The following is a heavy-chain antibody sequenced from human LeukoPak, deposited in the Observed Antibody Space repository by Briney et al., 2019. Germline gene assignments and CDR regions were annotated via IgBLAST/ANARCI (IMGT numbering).Heavy chain of an antibody. CDR2: IYSGGST. V-gene: IGHV3-66*02. CDR1: GFTVSSNY. D-gene: IGHD5-12*01. CDR3: AREGGYPNWFDP. J-gene: IGHJ5*02. Sequence: GGSLRLSCAASGFTVSSNYMSWVRQAPGKGLGWVSVIYSGGSTYYADSVKGRFTISRDNSKNTLYLQMNSLRAEDTAVYYCAREGGYPNWFDPWGQGTLVTVSS.